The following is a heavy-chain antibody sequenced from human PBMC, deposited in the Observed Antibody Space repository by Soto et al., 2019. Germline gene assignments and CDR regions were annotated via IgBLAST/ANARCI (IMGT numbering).Heavy chain of an antibody. Sequence: GGSLRLSCAASGFTFSSYGMHWVRQAPGKGLEWVAVRWYDGSNKYYADSVKGRFTISRDNSKNTLYLQMNSLRAEDTAVYYCARDGTTVTTPDYYYYYYMDVWGKGTTVTVSS. CDR2: RWYDGSNK. D-gene: IGHD4-17*01. J-gene: IGHJ6*03. CDR3: ARDGTTVTTPDYYYYYYMDV. CDR1: GFTFSSYG. V-gene: IGHV3-33*01.